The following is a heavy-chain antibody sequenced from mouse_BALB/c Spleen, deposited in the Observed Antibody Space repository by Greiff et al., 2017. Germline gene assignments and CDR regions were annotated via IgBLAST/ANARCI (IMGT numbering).Heavy chain of an antibody. V-gene: IGHV5-17*02. CDR2: ISSGSSTI. Sequence: EVKLQESGGGLVQPGGSRKLSCAASGFTFSSFGMHWVRQAPEKGLEWVAYISSGSSTIYYADTVKGRFTISRDNPKNTLFLQMTSLRSEDTAMYYCAREAGYYGSSYPAWFAYWGQGTLVTVSA. CDR3: AREAGYYGSSYPAWFAY. J-gene: IGHJ3*01. D-gene: IGHD1-1*01. CDR1: GFTFSSFG.